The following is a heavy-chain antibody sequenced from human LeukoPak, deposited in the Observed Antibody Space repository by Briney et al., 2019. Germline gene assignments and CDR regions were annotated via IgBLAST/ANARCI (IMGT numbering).Heavy chain of an antibody. CDR2: ISYDGSSK. CDR3: ARARSSYGYGDAFYI. Sequence: GRSLRLSCAASGFTFSTYAMHWVRQAPGKGLEWVADISYDGSSKYYADSVKGRFTISRDNAKNTLYLQMNSLRAEDTAVYYCARARSSYGYGDAFYIWGQGTMVTVSS. D-gene: IGHD5-18*01. CDR1: GFTFSTYA. V-gene: IGHV3-30*04. J-gene: IGHJ3*02.